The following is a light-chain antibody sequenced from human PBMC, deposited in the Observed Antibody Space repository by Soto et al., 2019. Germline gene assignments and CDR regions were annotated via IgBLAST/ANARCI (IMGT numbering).Light chain of an antibody. V-gene: IGKV3-20*01. CDR3: PQYGRTPYT. Sequence: EIVLTQSPGTLSLSPGEGATLSCRASQSVRDRYVAWYQQKPGQAPRLLMYGASGRATGVPDRFSGSGSGTDFTLTISRLEPEDFAVYYCPQYGRTPYTFGQGTKLEI. J-gene: IGKJ2*01. CDR1: QSVRDRY. CDR2: GAS.